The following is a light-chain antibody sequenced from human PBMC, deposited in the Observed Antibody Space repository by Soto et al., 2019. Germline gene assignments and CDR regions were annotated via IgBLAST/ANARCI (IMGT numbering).Light chain of an antibody. CDR2: NFN. J-gene: IGLJ1*01. CDR1: SSYVGGYNY. Sequence: QSVLTQPRSVSGSPGQSVTISCTGTSSYVGGYNYVSWYQQHPGKAPQLLIFNFNRRPSGVPDRFSGSTSGNTPSLTISGLQAEDEADYYCCSYVGSYTFVFETGTKVPS. V-gene: IGLV2-11*01. CDR3: CSYVGSYTFV.